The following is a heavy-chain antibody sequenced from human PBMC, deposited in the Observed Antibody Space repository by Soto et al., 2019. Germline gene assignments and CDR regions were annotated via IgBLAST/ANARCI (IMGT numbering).Heavy chain of an antibody. J-gene: IGHJ4*02. CDR2: IMPDGNKK. Sequence: EVQLVESGGGLVQPGESLRLSCAPSAFDFGGSWMSWVRQAPGKGLALVANIMPDGNKKYYVDSVKGRFTISRDNTKNSQVLQMNSLRAEDTAVYYCARGGRWLDFHSWGQGTLVTVSS. CDR1: AFDFGGSW. CDR3: ARGGRWLDFHS. V-gene: IGHV3-7*01. D-gene: IGHD6-19*01.